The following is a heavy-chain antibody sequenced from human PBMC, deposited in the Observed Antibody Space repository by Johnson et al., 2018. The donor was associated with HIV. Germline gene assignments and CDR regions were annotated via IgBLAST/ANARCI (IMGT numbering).Heavy chain of an antibody. D-gene: IGHD3-10*01. CDR3: AREIMRAGSYYDAFDI. CDR1: GFTVSSNY. J-gene: IGHJ3*02. V-gene: IGHV3-66*01. Sequence: VQLVESGGGLVQPGGSLRLSCAASGFTVSSNYMSWVRQAPGKGLEWVSVIYSGGSTYYADSVQGRFTISRDHSKNTLDLQMNSLRAEETAVYYCAREIMRAGSYYDAFDIWGQGTMVTVSS. CDR2: IYSGGST.